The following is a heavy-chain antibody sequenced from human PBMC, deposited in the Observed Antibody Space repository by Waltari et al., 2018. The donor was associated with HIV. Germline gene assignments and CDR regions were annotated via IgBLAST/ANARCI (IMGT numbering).Heavy chain of an antibody. CDR1: GFDFSNFG. V-gene: IGHV3-33*08. D-gene: IGHD1-1*01. J-gene: IGHJ4*02. Sequence: QVQLVESGGGVVQPGRSLRLSCAASGFDFSNFGMHGVRQAPGKGLEWVGVLWFDSRNKYYGDSVKGRFTIARDNSKKTVYLQMNSLRGEDTAVYYCARLTREGYNGGFDYWGQGTLVTVSS. CDR3: ARLTREGYNGGFDY. CDR2: LWFDSRNK.